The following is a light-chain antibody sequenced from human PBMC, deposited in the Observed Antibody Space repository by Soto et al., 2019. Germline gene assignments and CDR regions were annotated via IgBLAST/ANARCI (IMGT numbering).Light chain of an antibody. CDR2: EVS. CDR1: SSDVGGYNY. J-gene: IGLJ3*02. CDR3: CSYVDTSAFVR. V-gene: IGLV2-14*01. Sequence: QSVLTQPASVSGSPGQSITISCTGTSSDVGGYNYVSWYQQHPGKAPKLMIYEVSNRPSGVSRRFSGSKSANTASLTISGLQAEDEAEYYCCSYVDTSAFVRFGGGTKLTVL.